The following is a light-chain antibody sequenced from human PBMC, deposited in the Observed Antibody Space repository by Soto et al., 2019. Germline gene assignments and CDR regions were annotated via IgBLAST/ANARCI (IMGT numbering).Light chain of an antibody. V-gene: IGKV1-39*01. CDR1: QSISGY. CDR3: RQSYTVPYT. J-gene: IGKJ2*01. CDR2: AAS. Sequence: DIQMTQSPSSLSASVGDRVTITCRASQSISGYLSWYYQRPGKAPKLLISAASTLQSGVPSRFSGSGPGTDFTLTISSLQPEDSATYYCRQSYTVPYTFGQGTKLEVK.